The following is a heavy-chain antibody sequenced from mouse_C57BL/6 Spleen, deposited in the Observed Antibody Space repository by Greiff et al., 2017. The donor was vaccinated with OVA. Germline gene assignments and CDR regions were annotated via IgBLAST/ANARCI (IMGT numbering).Heavy chain of an antibody. V-gene: IGHV1-43*01. J-gene: IGHJ2*01. Sequence: EVKLVESGPELVKPGASVKISCKASGYSFTGYYMHWVKQSSEKSLEWIGEINPSTGGTSYNQKFKGKATLTVDKSSSTAYMQLKSLTSEDSAVYYCASLYYGNSYYFDYWGQGTTLTVSS. CDR1: GYSFTGYY. CDR3: ASLYYGNSYYFDY. CDR2: INPSTGGT. D-gene: IGHD2-1*01.